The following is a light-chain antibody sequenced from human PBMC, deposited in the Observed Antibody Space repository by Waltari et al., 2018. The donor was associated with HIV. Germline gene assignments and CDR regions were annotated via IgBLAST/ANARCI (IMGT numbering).Light chain of an antibody. Sequence: IVVNQSPESLLVFSGERATLNSTTGLSGFYRANNRNYLAWYQQKSGQPPKLLLYWASIRESGVPERFTGSGSGTDFTLTINNLQPEDVAVYYCQQYFQTPYTFAQGTKLEI. J-gene: IGKJ2*01. V-gene: IGKV4-1*01. CDR2: WAS. CDR3: QQYFQTPYT. CDR1: LSGFYRANNRNY.